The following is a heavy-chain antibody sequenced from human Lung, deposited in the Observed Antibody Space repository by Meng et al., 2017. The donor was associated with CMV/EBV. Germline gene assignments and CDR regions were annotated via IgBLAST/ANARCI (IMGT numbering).Heavy chain of an antibody. CDR2: SIPMRATT. V-gene: IGHV1-69*10. Sequence: SXXVSXKASGDTFSKYVTSWVRQAPGQGLEWMGGSIPMRATTNYAQRFQGRVTITADKSTGTVYMELSSLRSEDTAVYYCVGSEEFYHFRSGWEWYYHYGMDVWXPGTTVTVSS. J-gene: IGHJ6*02. CDR1: GDTFSKYV. D-gene: IGHD3-3*01. CDR3: VGSEEFYHFRSGWEWYYHYGMDV.